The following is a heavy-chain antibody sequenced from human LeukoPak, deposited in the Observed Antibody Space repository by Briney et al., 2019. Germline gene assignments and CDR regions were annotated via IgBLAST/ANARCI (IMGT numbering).Heavy chain of an antibody. CDR2: IREDGRTI. Sequence: GGSLRLSCAASGFTFEEYSLHWLRQAQGKGLEWVSPIREDGRTIYYAHSVKGRFAVSRDNSEKSLYLQMSSLRTEDTALYYCAKTRRSGTEYGDFDHWGQGTLVTVSS. CDR3: AKTRRSGTEYGDFDH. D-gene: IGHD1-26*01. V-gene: IGHV3-43*02. J-gene: IGHJ4*02. CDR1: GFTFEEYS.